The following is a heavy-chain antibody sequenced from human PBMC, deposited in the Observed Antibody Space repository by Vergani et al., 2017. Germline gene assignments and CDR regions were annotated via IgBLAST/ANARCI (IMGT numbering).Heavy chain of an antibody. CDR1: GFTFSTYA. Sequence: EVQLLESGGGLVQPGGSLRLSCAASGFTFSTYAMTWVRQAPGQGLEWVSTLSASDRRTHYADSVKGRFTISRDISKNTLFLHMNSLRPEDTAVYYCAKVGRSEVAGTFGAFDIWGQGTMVTVSS. D-gene: IGHD6-19*01. CDR2: LSASDRRT. V-gene: IGHV3-23*01. J-gene: IGHJ3*02. CDR3: AKVGRSEVAGTFGAFDI.